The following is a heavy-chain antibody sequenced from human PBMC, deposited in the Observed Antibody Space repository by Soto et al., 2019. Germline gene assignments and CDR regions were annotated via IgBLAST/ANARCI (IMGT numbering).Heavy chain of an antibody. V-gene: IGHV1-8*01. Sequence: QVQLVQSGAEVKKPGASVKVSCKASGYTFTNYDIHWVRQATGQGLEWMGWMNPDRGNTGQSKQFQGRVTMTRDTSLSTAYMEMSSLRFEDTAVYYCARGRFRRTWFDPWGQGTLVTVSS. CDR2: MNPDRGNT. J-gene: IGHJ5*02. D-gene: IGHD3-16*01. CDR3: ARGRFRRTWFDP. CDR1: GYTFTNYD.